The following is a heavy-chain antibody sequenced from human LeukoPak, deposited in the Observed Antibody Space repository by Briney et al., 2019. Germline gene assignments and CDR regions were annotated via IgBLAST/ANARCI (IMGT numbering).Heavy chain of an antibody. V-gene: IGHV4-4*07. CDR1: GGSITGYY. J-gene: IGHJ4*02. Sequence: SETLSLTCTVSGGSITGYYWNWIRQPAGQGLEWLGRVYSSGVGNYNPSLTSRVTMSVDTSKNQFSLKLTSLTAADTAVYYCSREEFLHEIDSSGYFVYWGQGTLVTVSS. D-gene: IGHD3-22*01. CDR3: SREEFLHEIDSSGYFVY. CDR2: VYSSGVG.